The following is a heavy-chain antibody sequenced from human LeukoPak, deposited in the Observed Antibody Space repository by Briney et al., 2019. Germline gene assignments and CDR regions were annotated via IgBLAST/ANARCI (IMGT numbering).Heavy chain of an antibody. CDR3: ARGLYYYDSSGYPD. CDR2: IRYDGSNK. J-gene: IGHJ4*02. D-gene: IGHD3-22*01. Sequence: PGRSLRLSCAASGFTFSSYAMHWARQAPGKGLEWVAFIRYDGSNKYYADSVKGRFTISRDNSKNTLYLQMDSLRAEDTAVYYCARGLYYYDSSGYPDWGQGTLVTVSS. V-gene: IGHV3-30*04. CDR1: GFTFSSYA.